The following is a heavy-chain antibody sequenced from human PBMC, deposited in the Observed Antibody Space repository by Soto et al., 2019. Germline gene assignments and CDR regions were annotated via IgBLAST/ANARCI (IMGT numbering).Heavy chain of an antibody. D-gene: IGHD1-26*01. Sequence: QVQLQESGPGLVKPSQTLSLTCSVSGGSINSGGYYWTWIRQYPGKGLEWIGNIFYSGSTSYNPPLKSRLTISIDTSKTHFSLRLTSVTAADTAVYYCARNSVSKKIDFWGQGTLVTVSS. V-gene: IGHV4-31*03. CDR2: IFYSGST. CDR3: ARNSVSKKIDF. J-gene: IGHJ4*02. CDR1: GGSINSGGYY.